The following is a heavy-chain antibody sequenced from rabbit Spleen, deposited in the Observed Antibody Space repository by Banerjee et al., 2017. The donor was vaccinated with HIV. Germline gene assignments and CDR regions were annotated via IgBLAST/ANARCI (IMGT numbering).Heavy chain of an antibody. D-gene: IGHD6-1*01. CDR1: GFDFSSYG. Sequence: QEQLVESGGGLVQPGGSLKLSCKASGFDFSSYGVSWVRQAPGKGLEWIGYIDPVFGSTDYASSVNGRFTISSHNAQNTVFLQMTSLALADTATYFCARFTGEAGYGYATLWGPGTLVTVS. V-gene: IGHV1S47*01. CDR3: ARFTGEAGYGYATL. CDR2: IDPVFGST. J-gene: IGHJ4*01.